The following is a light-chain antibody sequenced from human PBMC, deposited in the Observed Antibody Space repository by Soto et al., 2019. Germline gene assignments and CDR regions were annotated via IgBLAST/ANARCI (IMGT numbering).Light chain of an antibody. CDR1: SSDVGGYNY. CDR2: DVS. Sequence: QSALTQPASVSGSPGQSITISCTGTSSDVGGYNYVSWYQQHPGKDPKLMIYDVSNRPSGVSNPFSGSNSGNTASLTISGLQAEDESDYYCTSYTSSSTLLVVFGGGTKLTVL. CDR3: TSYTSSSTLLVV. J-gene: IGLJ2*01. V-gene: IGLV2-14*01.